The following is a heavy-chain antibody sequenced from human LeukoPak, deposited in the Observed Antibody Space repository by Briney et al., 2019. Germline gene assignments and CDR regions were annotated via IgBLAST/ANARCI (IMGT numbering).Heavy chain of an antibody. CDR3: AQGRARGGDSFDY. D-gene: IGHD3-10*01. V-gene: IGHV4-30-4*01. CDR2: IYYSGST. J-gene: IGHJ4*02. CDR1: GGSFSGYS. Sequence: SETLSLTCAVYGGSFSGYSWSWIRQPPGKGLEWIGYIYYSGSTYYNPSLKSRVTISGDTSKNQFSLNLSSVTAADTAVYYCAQGRARGGDSFDYWGQGTLVTVSS.